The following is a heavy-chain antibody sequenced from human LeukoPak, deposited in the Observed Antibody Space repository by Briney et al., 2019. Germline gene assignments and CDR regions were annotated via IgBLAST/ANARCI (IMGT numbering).Heavy chain of an antibody. V-gene: IGHV4-59*12. J-gene: IGHJ4*02. D-gene: IGHD3-10*01. CDR1: GGSISSYY. CDR2: IYYSGST. Sequence: SETLSLTCTVSGGSISSYYWSWIRQPPGKGLEWIGYIYYSGSTNYNPSLKSRVTISVDTSKNQFSLKLTSVTAADTAVYYCARDNDPYGSGSFDYWGQGTLVTVSS. CDR3: ARDNDPYGSGSFDY.